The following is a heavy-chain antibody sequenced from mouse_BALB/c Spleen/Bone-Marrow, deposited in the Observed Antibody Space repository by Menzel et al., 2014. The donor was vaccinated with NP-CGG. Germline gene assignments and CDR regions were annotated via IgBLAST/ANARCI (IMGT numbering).Heavy chain of an antibody. V-gene: IGHV6-6*02. D-gene: IGHD4-1*01. Sequence: EVKVEESGGGLVQPGGSMKLSCVASGFTFSGYWMNWVRQSPEKGLEWVAEIRLKSNNYATHYAESVKGRFTISRDDSKSSVYLQMNNLRAEDTGIYYCTRTGTGYFDYWGQGTTLTVSS. J-gene: IGHJ2*01. CDR3: TRTGTGYFDY. CDR1: GFTFSGYW. CDR2: IRLKSNNYAT.